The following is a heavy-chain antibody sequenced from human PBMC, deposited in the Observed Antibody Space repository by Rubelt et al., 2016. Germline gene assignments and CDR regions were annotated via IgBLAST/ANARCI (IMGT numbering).Heavy chain of an antibody. CDR2: IYPGDSDT. V-gene: IGHV5-51*01. Sequence: EVQLVQSGAEVKKPGESLKISCKGSGYSFTTYWIGWVRQMPGKGLECMGIIYPGDSDTRYSPAVQGQVTIAADKSISTAYLHGSSLKASDTAMYYCARLRGSPQGAAFDIWGQGTMVTVSS. D-gene: IGHD1-26*01. J-gene: IGHJ3*02. CDR3: ARLRGSPQGAAFDI. CDR1: GYSFTTYW.